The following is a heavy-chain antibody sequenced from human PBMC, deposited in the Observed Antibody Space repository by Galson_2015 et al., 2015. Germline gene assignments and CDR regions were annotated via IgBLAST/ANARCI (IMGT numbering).Heavy chain of an antibody. Sequence: SLRLSCAASGFTFSSYAMSWVRQAPGKGLEWVSDISGSGGSTYYADSVKGRFTISRDNSKNTLYLQMNSLRAEDTAVYYCAKGRLTMVREVGPPGSWGQWTLVTVSS. D-gene: IGHD3-10*01. CDR1: GFTFSSYA. CDR2: ISGSGGST. V-gene: IGHV3-23*01. J-gene: IGHJ1*01. CDR3: AKGRLTMVREVGPPGS.